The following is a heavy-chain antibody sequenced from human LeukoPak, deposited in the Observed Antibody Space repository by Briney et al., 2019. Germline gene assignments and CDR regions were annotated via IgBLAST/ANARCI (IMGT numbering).Heavy chain of an antibody. CDR3: ARTRVGMGSPYYFDY. CDR1: GFTVSSNY. D-gene: IGHD1-26*01. J-gene: IGHJ4*02. CDR2: IYSGGIT. Sequence: GGSLRLSCAASGFTVSSNYMSWVRQAPGKGLEWVSLIYSGGITYYADSVKGRFTISRDNSKNTLSLQMNSLSAEDTAVYYCARTRVGMGSPYYFDYWGQGTLVTVSS. V-gene: IGHV3-53*01.